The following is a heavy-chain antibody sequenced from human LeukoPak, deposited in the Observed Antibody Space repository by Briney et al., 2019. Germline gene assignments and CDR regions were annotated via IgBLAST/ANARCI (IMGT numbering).Heavy chain of an antibody. J-gene: IGHJ4*02. CDR2: IWYDGSNK. Sequence: GGSLRLSCAASGFTFSSYGVHWVRQAPGKGLEWVAVIWYDGSNKYYADSVKGRFTISRDNSKNTLYLQMNSLRAEDTAVYYCAKDSLRYSGSNRGGFDYWGQGTLVTVSS. CDR3: AKDSLRYSGSNRGGFDY. D-gene: IGHD1-26*01. V-gene: IGHV3-33*06. CDR1: GFTFSSYG.